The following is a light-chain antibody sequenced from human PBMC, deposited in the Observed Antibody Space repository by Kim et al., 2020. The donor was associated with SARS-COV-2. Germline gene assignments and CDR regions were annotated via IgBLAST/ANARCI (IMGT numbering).Light chain of an antibody. CDR1: QSISNF. CDR3: QQSYTSPTWT. J-gene: IGKJ1*01. V-gene: IGKV1-39*01. CDR2: AAS. Sequence: SVGDRVTIACRASQSISNFLNWYQQKPGTAPKLLIYAASSLQSGVPSRFSGSGSGTDFTLTISGLQPEDFATYFCQQSYTSPTWTFGQGTKVDIK.